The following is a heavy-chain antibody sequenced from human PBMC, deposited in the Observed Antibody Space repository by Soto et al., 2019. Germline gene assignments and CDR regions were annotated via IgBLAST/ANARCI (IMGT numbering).Heavy chain of an antibody. CDR3: ARGEGSSSSYKFWAAPGYWFDH. CDR1: GGTFSSYA. J-gene: IGHJ5*02. V-gene: IGHV1-69*13. Sequence: SVKVSCKASGGTFSSYAISWVRQAPGQGLEWMGGIIPIFGTANYAQKFQGRVTITADESTSTAYMELSSLRSEDTAVYYCARGEGSSSSYKFWAAPGYWFDHWGQGTLVTVSS. D-gene: IGHD6-13*01. CDR2: IIPIFGTA.